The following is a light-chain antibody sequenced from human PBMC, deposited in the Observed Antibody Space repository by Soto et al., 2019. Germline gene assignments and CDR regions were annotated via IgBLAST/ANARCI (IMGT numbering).Light chain of an antibody. J-gene: IGKJ5*01. V-gene: IGKV1-27*01. Sequence: DIQMTQSPSSLSASVGDRVTITCRASQGISNSLAWYQQKPGKVPKLLIYDASTLQSGVPSRFSGSGSGTDFTLTISSLQPEDVAPYYCQKYNRAPTFGQGTRLEIK. CDR2: DAS. CDR3: QKYNRAPT. CDR1: QGISNS.